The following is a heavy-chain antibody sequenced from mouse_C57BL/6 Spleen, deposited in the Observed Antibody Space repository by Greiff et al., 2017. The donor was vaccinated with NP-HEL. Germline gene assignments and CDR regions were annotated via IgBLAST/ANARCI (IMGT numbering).Heavy chain of an antibody. CDR2: IHPNSGST. Sequence: VQLQQPGAELVKPGASVKLSCKASGYTFTSYWMHWVKQRPGQGLEWIGMIHPNSGSTNYNEKFKSKATLTVDKSSSTAYMQLSSLTSEDSAVYYCAREGLGLYFDVWGTGTTVTVSS. V-gene: IGHV1-64*01. D-gene: IGHD4-1*01. CDR3: AREGLGLYFDV. J-gene: IGHJ1*03. CDR1: GYTFTSYW.